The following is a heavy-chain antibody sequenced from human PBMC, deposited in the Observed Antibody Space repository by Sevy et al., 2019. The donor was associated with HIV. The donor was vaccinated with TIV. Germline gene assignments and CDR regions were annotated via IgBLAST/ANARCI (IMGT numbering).Heavy chain of an antibody. D-gene: IGHD3-3*01. CDR2: IYSDGST. Sequence: GGSLRLSCAASGFSVNSNYMTWVRQAPGKGLDWVSIIYSDGSTKYADALKGRFTISRDNSKNTIYLQMNSLRVEDRAVYYCARGGTIFGLVRHYFDYWGQGTLVTVSS. J-gene: IGHJ4*02. CDR1: GFSVNSNY. CDR3: ARGGTIFGLVRHYFDY. V-gene: IGHV3-66*01.